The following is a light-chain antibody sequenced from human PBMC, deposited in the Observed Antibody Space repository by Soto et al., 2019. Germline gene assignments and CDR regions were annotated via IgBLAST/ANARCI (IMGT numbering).Light chain of an antibody. CDR2: EVS. J-gene: IGLJ2*01. Sequence: QSALTQPPSASGSPGQSVTISCTGTSSDVGGYNYVSWYQQHPGKAPKLMIYEVSKRPSGVPDRFSGSKSGNTASLTVSGLQAEEEAAYYCSSYAGSNNHVVFGGGTKLTVL. CDR1: SSDVGGYNY. CDR3: SSYAGSNNHVV. V-gene: IGLV2-8*01.